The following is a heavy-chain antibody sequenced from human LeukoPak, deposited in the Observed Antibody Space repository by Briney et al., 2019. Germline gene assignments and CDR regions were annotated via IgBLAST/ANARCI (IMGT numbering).Heavy chain of an antibody. CDR1: GYAFTSYY. CDR2: MNPNSGNT. Sequence: GASVKVSCKASGYAFTSYYMHRVRQAPGQGLEWMGWMNPNSGNTGYAQKFQGRVTMTRNTSISTAYMELSSLRSEDTAVYYCARGTSLLYCSSTSCYEGKDYWGQGTLVTVSS. CDR3: ARGTSLLYCSSTSCYEGKDY. V-gene: IGHV1-8*02. D-gene: IGHD2-2*01. J-gene: IGHJ4*02.